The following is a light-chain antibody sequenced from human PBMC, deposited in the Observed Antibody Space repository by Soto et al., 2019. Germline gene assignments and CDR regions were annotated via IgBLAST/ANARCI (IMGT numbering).Light chain of an antibody. Sequence: DIQVTQSPSSLSASLGDRVSITCRASRDISNYLAWYQQKPGQVPRLLISGASTLHSGVPSRFSGSGSGTDFTLTITSLQPEDIATYYCQQSYSIPYTFGQGTKMEIK. CDR1: RDISNY. CDR2: GAS. CDR3: QQSYSIPYT. V-gene: IGKV1-27*01. J-gene: IGKJ2*01.